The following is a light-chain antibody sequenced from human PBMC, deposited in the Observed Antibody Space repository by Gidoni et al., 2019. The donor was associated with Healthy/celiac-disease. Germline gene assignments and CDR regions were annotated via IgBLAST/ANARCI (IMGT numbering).Light chain of an antibody. CDR3: SSYTSSSTLV. CDR2: DVR. V-gene: IGLV2-14*01. Sequence: QSALTQPASVSGSPGQSITTSCTGTSSDVGGYNYVSWYQQHPGKAPKLMIYDVRNRPSGVSNRFSGSKSGNTASLTISGLQAEDEADYYCSSYTSSSTLVFGGGTKLTVL. J-gene: IGLJ3*02. CDR1: SSDVGGYNY.